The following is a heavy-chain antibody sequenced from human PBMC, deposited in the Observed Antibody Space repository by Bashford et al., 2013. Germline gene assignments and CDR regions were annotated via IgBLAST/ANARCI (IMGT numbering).Heavy chain of an antibody. V-gene: IGHV4-39*07. Sequence: SETLSLTCTVSGDSITSSSHYWGWIRQPPGKGLEWIANIHYSGSTYYNPSLKSRLIMSIDTSKSQVSLRLNSVTATDTAVYYCASTVYTYYYDSSGYYYPPYYYGMDVWGQGTTVTVSS. J-gene: IGHJ6*02. D-gene: IGHD3-22*01. CDR3: ASTVYTYYYDSSGYYYPPYYYGMDV. CDR2: IHYSGST. CDR1: GDSITSSSHY.